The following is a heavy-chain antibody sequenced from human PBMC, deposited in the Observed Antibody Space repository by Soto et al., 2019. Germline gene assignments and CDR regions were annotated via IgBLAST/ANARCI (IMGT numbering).Heavy chain of an antibody. CDR2: IIPVLGIA. Sequence: ASVKVSCKASGGTFSSYTISWVRQAPGQGLEWMGRIIPVLGIANYAQKFQGRVTITADKSTSTAYMELSSLRSEDTAVYYCARSIAADGTEYFQHLGQGTLVTVSS. V-gene: IGHV1-69*02. CDR3: ARSIAADGTEYFQH. D-gene: IGHD6-13*01. CDR1: GGTFSSYT. J-gene: IGHJ1*01.